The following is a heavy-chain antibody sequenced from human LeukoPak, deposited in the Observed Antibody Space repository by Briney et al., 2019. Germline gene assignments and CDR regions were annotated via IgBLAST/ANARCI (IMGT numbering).Heavy chain of an antibody. CDR2: ISSSTSSK. Sequence: GGSLRLSCAASGFTFSSYSMNWVRQAPGKGLEWVSYISSSTSSKYYADSVKGRLTISRDNAKSSLYLQMNSLRAEDTAVYYCAKGYSGYDWSLVDYWGQGTLVTVSS. CDR1: GFTFSSYS. J-gene: IGHJ4*02. D-gene: IGHD5-12*01. CDR3: AKGYSGYDWSLVDY. V-gene: IGHV3-48*01.